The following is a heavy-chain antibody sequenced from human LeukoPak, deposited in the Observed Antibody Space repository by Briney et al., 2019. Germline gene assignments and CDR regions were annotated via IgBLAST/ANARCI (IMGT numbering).Heavy chain of an antibody. V-gene: IGHV4-31*03. J-gene: IGHJ4*02. CDR1: GGSISSGGYY. Sequence: SQTLSLTCTVSGGSISSGGYYWSWIRQHPGKGLEWIGYIYYSGSTYYNPSLKSRVTISVDTSKNQFSLKLSFVTAADTAVYYCASSTYYDFWSGYYLFDYWGQGTLVTVSS. D-gene: IGHD3-3*01. CDR2: IYYSGST. CDR3: ASSTYYDFWSGYYLFDY.